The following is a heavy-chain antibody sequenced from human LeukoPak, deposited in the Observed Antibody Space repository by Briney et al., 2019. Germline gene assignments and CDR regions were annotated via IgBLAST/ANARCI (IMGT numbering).Heavy chain of an antibody. CDR3: ARENIVLMVYAKYNWFDP. J-gene: IGHJ5*02. CDR1: GFTFSSYS. CDR2: ISSSSSYI. V-gene: IGHV3-21*01. Sequence: GGSLRLSCAASGFTFSSYSMNWVRQAPGKGLEWVSSISSSSSYIYYADSVKGRFTISRDNAKNSLYLQMNSLRAEDTAVYYCARENIVLMVYAKYNWFDPWGQGTLVTVSS. D-gene: IGHD2-8*01.